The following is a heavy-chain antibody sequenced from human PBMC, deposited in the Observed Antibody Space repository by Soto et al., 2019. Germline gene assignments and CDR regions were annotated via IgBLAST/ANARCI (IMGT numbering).Heavy chain of an antibody. CDR1: GGTFSSYT. J-gene: IGHJ4*02. CDR3: AIYSSGLYN. Sequence: QVQLVQSGAEVKKPGSSVKVSCKASGGTFSSYTISWVRQAPGQGLEWMGRIIPILGIANYAKKFQGRVTITADKSTSTAYMELSSVRSEDTDVYYCAIYSSGLYNWGQGTLVTVSS. V-gene: IGHV1-69*02. CDR2: IIPILGIA. D-gene: IGHD6-19*01.